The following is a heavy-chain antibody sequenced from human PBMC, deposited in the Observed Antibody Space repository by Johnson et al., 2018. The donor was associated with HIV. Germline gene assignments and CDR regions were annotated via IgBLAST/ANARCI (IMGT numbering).Heavy chain of an antibody. J-gene: IGHJ3*02. CDR2: MYSGGST. CDR1: GCTVSSNY. D-gene: IGHD5-12*01. Sequence: VQLVESGGGVVRPGGSLRLSCAASGCTVSSNYMSWVHQAPGKGLEWVAVMYSGGSTYYADSVTGRFTISRDNSKNTLYLQMNSLRAEDTAVYYCAREGVVATITDAFDIWGQGTMVTVSS. V-gene: IGHV3-66*01. CDR3: AREGVVATITDAFDI.